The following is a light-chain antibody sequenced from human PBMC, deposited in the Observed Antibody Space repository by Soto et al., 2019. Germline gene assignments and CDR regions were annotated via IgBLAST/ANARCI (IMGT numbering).Light chain of an antibody. Sequence: DIQMTQSPSTLSASVGDRVTITCRASQSISSWLAWYQQKPGKAPKLLIYDASSLESGVPSRFSGTGSGTEFTRTITSFQPDAFATYYSQPSNSYLWPFCQGTKVDIK. CDR3: QPSNSYLWP. J-gene: IGKJ1*01. V-gene: IGKV1-5*01. CDR1: QSISSW. CDR2: DAS.